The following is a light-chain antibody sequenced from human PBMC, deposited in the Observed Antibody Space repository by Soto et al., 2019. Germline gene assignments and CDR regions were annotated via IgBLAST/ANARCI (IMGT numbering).Light chain of an antibody. CDR2: EVS. CDR1: SSDVGGYNY. J-gene: IGLJ1*01. CDR3: SSYTSSSTLYV. Sequence: QPVRTPPASVSGSPGQSITISCTGTSSDVGGYNYVSWYQQHPGKAPKLMIYEVSNRPSGVSNRFSGSKSGNTASLTISGLQAEDEADYYCSSYTSSSTLYVCGTGTKVTVL. V-gene: IGLV2-14*01.